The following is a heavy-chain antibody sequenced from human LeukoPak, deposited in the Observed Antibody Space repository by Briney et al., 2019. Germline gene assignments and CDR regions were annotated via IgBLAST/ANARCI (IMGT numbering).Heavy chain of an antibody. D-gene: IGHD3-16*02. CDR2: ISNSGSTI. CDR1: GFTFSSYE. Sequence: GGSLRLSCAASGFTFSSYEMNWVRQAPGKGLEWVSYISNSGSTIYYADSVKGRFTISRDNAKNSLYLQMNSLRAEDTAVYYCARTDRGDYVWGSYRRQNYFDYWGQGTLVTVSS. V-gene: IGHV3-48*03. J-gene: IGHJ4*02. CDR3: ARTDRGDYVWGSYRRQNYFDY.